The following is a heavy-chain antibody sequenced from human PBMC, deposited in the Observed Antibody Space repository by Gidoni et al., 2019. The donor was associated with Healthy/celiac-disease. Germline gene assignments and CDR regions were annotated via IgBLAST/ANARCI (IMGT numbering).Heavy chain of an antibody. V-gene: IGHV4-39*02. CDR2: FFYGGST. CDR1: GGSITSSTYY. Sequence: QLQLQESGPGLVKPSGALSLPCTVSGGSITSSTYYWGWIRQPPGKGMEWIGSFFYGGSTYYNSSLKSRVTISVDTSKNHFSLKLRSVTAADTAVYFCARFRWSGNWFDPWGQGTLVTVSS. D-gene: IGHD2-15*01. J-gene: IGHJ5*02. CDR3: ARFRWSGNWFDP.